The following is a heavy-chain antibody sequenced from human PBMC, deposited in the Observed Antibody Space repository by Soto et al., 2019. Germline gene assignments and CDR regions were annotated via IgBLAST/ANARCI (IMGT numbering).Heavy chain of an antibody. V-gene: IGHV3-23*01. CDR2: ISGSGGST. D-gene: IGHD2-2*01. CDR1: GFTFSSYA. Sequence: PRLSCAASGFTFSSYAMSWVRQAPGKGLEWVSAISGSGGSTYYADSVKGRFTISRDNSKNTLYLQMNSLRAEDTAVYYCAKGDIVVVPAAVYYYYYGMGVWGQETTVTTSS. J-gene: IGHJ6*02. CDR3: AKGDIVVVPAAVYYYYYGMGV.